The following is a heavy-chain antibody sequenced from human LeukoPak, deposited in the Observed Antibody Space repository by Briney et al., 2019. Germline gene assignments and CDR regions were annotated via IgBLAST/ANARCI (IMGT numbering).Heavy chain of an antibody. D-gene: IGHD3-3*01. CDR3: ASAGRITIFGVVTYFDY. CDR1: GFTFSSYS. CDR2: ISSSSSYI. Sequence: GGSLRLSCAASGFTFSSYSMNWVRQAPGKGLEWVSSISSSSSYIYYADSVKGRFTISRDNAKNSLYLQMNSLRAEDTAVYYCASAGRITIFGVVTYFDYWGQGTLVTVSS. J-gene: IGHJ4*02. V-gene: IGHV3-21*01.